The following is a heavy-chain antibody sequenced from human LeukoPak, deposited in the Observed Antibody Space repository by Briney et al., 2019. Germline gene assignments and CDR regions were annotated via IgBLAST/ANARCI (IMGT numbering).Heavy chain of an antibody. CDR1: GFTFSSYG. CDR2: ILNDGSNS. Sequence: PGGSLRLSCAASGFTFSSYGMHWVRHSPGEGLEWVAVILNDGSNSDYADSVKGRFTISRDNSKNTLYLQMNSLRAEDTAVYYCARDDNYDDNAFDYWGQGTLVTVSS. D-gene: IGHD4/OR15-4a*01. V-gene: IGHV3-33*01. J-gene: IGHJ4*02. CDR3: ARDDNYDDNAFDY.